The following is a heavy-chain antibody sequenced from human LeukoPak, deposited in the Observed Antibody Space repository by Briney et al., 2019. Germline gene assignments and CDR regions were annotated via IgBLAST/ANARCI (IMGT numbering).Heavy chain of an antibody. CDR3: AKASSIAVAGTGFDY. D-gene: IGHD6-19*01. CDR2: IKQDGTQK. V-gene: IGHV3-7*03. Sequence: GGSLRLSCAASGFTFSDYWMSWVRQAPGKGLEWVANIKQDGTQKYYVDSMKGRLTISRDNAKNSLYLQMNNLRAEDTAVYYCAKASSIAVAGTGFDYWGQGTLVTVSS. CDR1: GFTFSDYW. J-gene: IGHJ4*02.